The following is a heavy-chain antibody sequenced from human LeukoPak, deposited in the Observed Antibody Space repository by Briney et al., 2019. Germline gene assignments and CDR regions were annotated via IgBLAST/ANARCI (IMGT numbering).Heavy chain of an antibody. CDR1: GFTVSSNY. Sequence: GGSLRLSCAASGFTVSSNYTSWVRQAPGKGLEWVSIIYSAGSTYYADSVRGRFTISRDSSKNTVCLQMNSLRAEDTAVYYCASGGLGARKYYSDPFHYWGQGTLVTVSS. V-gene: IGHV3-53*01. CDR2: IYSAGST. CDR3: ASGGLGARKYYSDPFHY. J-gene: IGHJ4*02. D-gene: IGHD3-10*01.